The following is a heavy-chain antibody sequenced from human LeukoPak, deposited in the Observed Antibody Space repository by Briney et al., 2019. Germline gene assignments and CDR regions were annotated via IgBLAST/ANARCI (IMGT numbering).Heavy chain of an antibody. CDR1: GDSVSNSSAS. J-gene: IGHJ4*02. CDR2: TYYRAKWYS. D-gene: IGHD3-22*01. Sequence: SQTLSLTCAISGDSVSNSSASWNWIRQSPSRGLEWLGRTYYRAKWYSEYGTSVKSRISINPDTSKNQFSLQLNSVSPEDTAVYYCASHPDYYDSSGYQDYWGQGTLVTVSS. V-gene: IGHV6-1*01. CDR3: ASHPDYYDSSGYQDY.